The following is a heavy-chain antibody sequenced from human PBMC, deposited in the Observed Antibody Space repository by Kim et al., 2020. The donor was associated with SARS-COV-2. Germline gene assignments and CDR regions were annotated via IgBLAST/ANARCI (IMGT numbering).Heavy chain of an antibody. CDR1: GFTFSSYG. J-gene: IGHJ6*02. V-gene: IGHV3-30*03. CDR2: ISYDGGKE. CDR3: ASPPAGFGDDEYFYGMDV. D-gene: IGHD3-10*01. Sequence: GGSLRLSCAASGFTFSSYGMDWVRQAPGKGLEWVARISYDGGKEYYADSVKGRFSISRDNSKDTLYLQMASLRSDDTGVYYCASPPAGFGDDEYFYGMDVWGLGTTVTV.